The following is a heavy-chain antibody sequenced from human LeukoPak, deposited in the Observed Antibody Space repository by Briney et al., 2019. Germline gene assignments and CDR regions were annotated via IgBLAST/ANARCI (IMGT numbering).Heavy chain of an antibody. V-gene: IGHV3-30*02. CDR3: AKGPKYCSGGSCYGRYYYYGMDV. J-gene: IGHJ6*02. CDR2: IRYDGSNK. D-gene: IGHD2-15*01. Sequence: PGGSLRLSCAASGFTFSSYGMHWVRQAPGKGLEWVAFIRYDGSNKYYADSVKGRFTISRDNSKNTLYLQMNSLRAEDTAVYYCAKGPKYCSGGSCYGRYYYYGMDVWGQGTTVTVSS. CDR1: GFTFSSYG.